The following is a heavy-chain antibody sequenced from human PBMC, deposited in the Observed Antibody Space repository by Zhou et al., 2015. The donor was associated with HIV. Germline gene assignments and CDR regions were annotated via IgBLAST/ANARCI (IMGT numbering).Heavy chain of an antibody. V-gene: IGHV1-69*01. J-gene: IGHJ4*02. Sequence: QVQLVQSGAEAKKPGASVKVSCKASGYTLSSRYMHWVRQAPGQGLEWMGGIIPVFGSAKYAQKFRDRITITADERTTTVYMQLTRLTSADTAVYYCARSEGEGEGRLSWDYWGQGTLVTVSS. D-gene: IGHD3-10*01. CDR3: ARSEGEGEGRLSWDY. CDR1: GYTLSSRY. CDR2: IIPVFGSA.